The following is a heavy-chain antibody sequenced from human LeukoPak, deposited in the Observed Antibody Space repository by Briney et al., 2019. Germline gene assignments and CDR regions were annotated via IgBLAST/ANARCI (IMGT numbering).Heavy chain of an antibody. CDR1: GFTFSSYA. J-gene: IGHJ4*02. V-gene: IGHV3-30-3*01. CDR2: ISYDGSNK. CDR3: ARVGNYGDYASHLDY. D-gene: IGHD4-17*01. Sequence: PGGSLRLSCAASGFTFSSYAKHWVRQAPGKGLEWVAVISYDGSNKYYADSVKGRFTITRDNSKNTLYLQMNSLRAEDTAVYYCARVGNYGDYASHLDYWGQGTLVTVSS.